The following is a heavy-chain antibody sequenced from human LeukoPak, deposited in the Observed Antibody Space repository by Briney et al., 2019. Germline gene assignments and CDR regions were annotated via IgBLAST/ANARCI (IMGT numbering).Heavy chain of an antibody. CDR3: ARGIPQWPARVDY. D-gene: IGHD6-19*01. J-gene: IGHJ4*02. CDR1: GGSISNYY. Sequence: SETLSRTCTVSGGSISNYYWSWIRQPPGKGLEWIGFIYYSGSTNYNPSLKSRVTISVDMSKNQFSLKLSSVTAADTAVYYCARGIPQWPARVDYWGQGTLVTVSS. CDR2: IYYSGST. V-gene: IGHV4-59*08.